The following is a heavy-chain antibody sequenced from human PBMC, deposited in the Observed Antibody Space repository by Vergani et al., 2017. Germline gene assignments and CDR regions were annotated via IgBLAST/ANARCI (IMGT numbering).Heavy chain of an antibody. V-gene: IGHV3-30*02. J-gene: IGHJ3*02. Sequence: QVQLVESGGGVVQPGGSLRLSCAASGFTFSSYGMHWVRQAPGKGLEWLAFIRYDGSNKYYADSVMGRLTISRDNSKNTLYLQMNSRRAEDTAVYYCAKEGYSDYFVHAFDIWGQGTMVTVSS. CDR3: AKEGYSDYFVHAFDI. D-gene: IGHD4-11*01. CDR1: GFTFSSYG. CDR2: IRYDGSNK.